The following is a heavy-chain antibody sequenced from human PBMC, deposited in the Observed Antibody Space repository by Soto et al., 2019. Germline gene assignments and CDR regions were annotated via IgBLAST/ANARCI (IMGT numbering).Heavy chain of an antibody. V-gene: IGHV1-69*13. CDR3: ARSVGYCSGGSGDYAFDI. Sequence: ASVKVSCKASGGTFSSYAISWVLQAPGQGLEWMGWIIPIFGTSNYAQKFQGRVTITADESTSTAYMELSSLRSEDTAVYYCARSVGYCSGGSGDYAFDIWGQGTMVPVSS. CDR2: IIPIFGTS. D-gene: IGHD2-15*01. J-gene: IGHJ3*02. CDR1: GGTFSSYA.